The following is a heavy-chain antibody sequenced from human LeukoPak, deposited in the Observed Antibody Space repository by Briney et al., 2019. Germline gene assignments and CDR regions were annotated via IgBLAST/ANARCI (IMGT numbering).Heavy chain of an antibody. Sequence: SETLSLTCDVSGVSISASYWWSWVRQPPGKGLEWIGEIYHTGSTNSNPSLESRVTISVDKSKNQFSLKLSSVTAADTAVYYCARVWGVQLERPRNAYGWFDPWGQGTLVTVSS. CDR1: GVSISASYW. CDR3: ARVWGVQLERPRNAYGWFDP. D-gene: IGHD1-1*01. CDR2: IYHTGST. J-gene: IGHJ5*02. V-gene: IGHV4-4*02.